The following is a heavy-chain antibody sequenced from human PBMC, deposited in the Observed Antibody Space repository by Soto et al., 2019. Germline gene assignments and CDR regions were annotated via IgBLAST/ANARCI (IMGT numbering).Heavy chain of an antibody. V-gene: IGHV1-69*13. CDR1: GGGNLRDYR. CDR2: IIPKLGST. D-gene: IGHD6-13*01. CDR3: ARGMYSSSSDY. J-gene: IGHJ4*02. Sequence: ASVKVSCKAAGGGNLRDYRTTWVRRAPGQGLEWMGGIIPKLGSTNYAQKFQGRVTMTADESTNTVYMELRSLRSDDTAVYYCARGMYSSSSDYWGQGTLVTVSS.